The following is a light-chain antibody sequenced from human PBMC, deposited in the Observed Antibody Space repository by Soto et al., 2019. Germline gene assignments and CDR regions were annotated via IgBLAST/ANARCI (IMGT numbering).Light chain of an antibody. Sequence: EIVLTQSPGSLSLSPGERATLSCRASQSVDNTFFACYQKKPGQAPRLLMYGVSKRATGIPDRFSGSGSGTDFTLTISRLEPEDFAVYYCQQYMSSVTFGQGTRVEIK. J-gene: IGKJ1*01. CDR3: QQYMSSVT. V-gene: IGKV3-20*01. CDR1: QSVDNTF. CDR2: GVS.